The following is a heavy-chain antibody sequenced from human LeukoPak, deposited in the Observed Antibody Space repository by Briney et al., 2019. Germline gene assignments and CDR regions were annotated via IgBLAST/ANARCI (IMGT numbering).Heavy chain of an antibody. Sequence: SETLSLTCTVSGGSISSGGYYWSWIRQPPGKGLEWIGYIYHSGSTYYNPSLKSRVTISVDRSKNQFSLKLSSVTAADTAVYYCAREFVSHGGNSGGGFDYWGQGTLVTVSS. J-gene: IGHJ4*02. CDR2: IYHSGST. CDR3: AREFVSHGGNSGGGFDY. CDR1: GGSISSGGYY. D-gene: IGHD4-23*01. V-gene: IGHV4-30-2*01.